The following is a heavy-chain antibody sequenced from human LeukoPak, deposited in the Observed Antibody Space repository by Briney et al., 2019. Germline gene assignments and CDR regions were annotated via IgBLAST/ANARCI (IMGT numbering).Heavy chain of an antibody. CDR2: INHSGST. D-gene: IGHD3-10*01. CDR3: ARAAYYYGSGSYYQILKFDY. CDR1: GGSFSGYY. J-gene: IGHJ4*02. V-gene: IGHV4-34*01. Sequence: PSETLSLTCAAYGGSFSGYYWSWIRQPPGKGLEWIGEINHSGSTNYNPSLRSRVTISVDTSKNQFSLKLSSVTAADTAVYYCARAAYYYGSGSYYQILKFDYWGQGTLVTVSS.